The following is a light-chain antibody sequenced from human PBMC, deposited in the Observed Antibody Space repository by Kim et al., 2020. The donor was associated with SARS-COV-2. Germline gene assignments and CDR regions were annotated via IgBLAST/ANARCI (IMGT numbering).Light chain of an antibody. CDR2: RNN. J-gene: IGLJ3*02. CDR1: SSNFGSNY. CDR3: AAWDDSLSGPV. V-gene: IGLV1-47*01. Sequence: GQRVTISCSGSSSNFGSNYVYWYQQLPGTAPKLLIYRNNQRPSGVPDRFSGSKSGTSASLAISGLRSEDEADYYCAAWDDSLSGPVFGGGTQLTV.